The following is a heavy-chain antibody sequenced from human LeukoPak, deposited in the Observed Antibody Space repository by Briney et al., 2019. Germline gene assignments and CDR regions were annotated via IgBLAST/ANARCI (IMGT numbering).Heavy chain of an antibody. CDR3: ASGYSSDYGGNVY. D-gene: IGHD4-23*01. Sequence: GGSLRLSCAASEFTFSTYWMHWVRQAPGKGLVWVSRNNSDGSSTNYADFVKGRFTISRDNAKNTLYLQMNSLSIEDTAVYYCASGYSSDYGGNVYWGRGTLVTVSS. CDR2: NNSDGSST. CDR1: EFTFSTYW. V-gene: IGHV3-74*01. J-gene: IGHJ4*02.